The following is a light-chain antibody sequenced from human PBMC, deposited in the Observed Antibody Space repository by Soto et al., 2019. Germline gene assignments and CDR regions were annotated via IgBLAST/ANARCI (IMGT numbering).Light chain of an antibody. V-gene: IGKV3-11*01. J-gene: IGKJ3*01. CDR3: QQRSNWPPWT. Sequence: EVVLTQAPATLSLSPGERATLSCRASQSVGTYLAWYQQKPGQPPRLLIYDASNMATGIPARFSGSGSGTDFTLTISSLEPEDSAVYYCQQRSNWPPWTFGPGTKVDF. CDR2: DAS. CDR1: QSVGTY.